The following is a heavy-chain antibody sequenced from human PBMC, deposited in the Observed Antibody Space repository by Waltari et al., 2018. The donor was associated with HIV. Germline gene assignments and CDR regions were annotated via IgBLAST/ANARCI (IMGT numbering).Heavy chain of an antibody. D-gene: IGHD2-21*01. Sequence: QVQLLQSGAEVKKPGASVKVSCKASGYTFSDHYIHWVRQAPGQGLEWVGLMTPHNGDSLYAQKFRDRVTITGDAAISTVFMQMSSRRSDDAAIYCCARGGGGMGYGPAILRGGWGQGTRVTVSS. J-gene: IGHJ4*02. V-gene: IGHV1-2*02. CDR1: GYTFSDHY. CDR3: ARGGGGMGYGPAILRGG. CDR2: MTPHNGDS.